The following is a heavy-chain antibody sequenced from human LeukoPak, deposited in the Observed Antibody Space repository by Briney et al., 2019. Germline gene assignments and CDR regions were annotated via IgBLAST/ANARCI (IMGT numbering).Heavy chain of an antibody. Sequence: GESLKISCKGSGYSFTNYWIDWVRQMPGKGLEWLGIVYPGDSDTGYSPSFQGQITISADKSINTAYLQWSSLKASDTAMYYCARRGDGYNSKVFDYWGQGTLVTVSS. J-gene: IGHJ4*02. V-gene: IGHV5-51*01. CDR3: ARRGDGYNSKVFDY. D-gene: IGHD5-24*01. CDR2: VYPGDSDT. CDR1: GYSFTNYW.